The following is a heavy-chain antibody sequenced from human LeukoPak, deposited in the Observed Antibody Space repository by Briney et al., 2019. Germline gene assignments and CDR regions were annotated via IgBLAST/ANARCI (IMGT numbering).Heavy chain of an antibody. CDR1: GITFSTAW. CDR2: IKSKIGGATA. V-gene: IGHV3-15*01. D-gene: IGHD3-10*01. CDR3: ATDRAWFDP. Sequence: AGGSLRLSCAASGITFSTAWMSWFRQAPGKGLEWVGRIKSKIGGATADYAAAVKDRFTISRDDSKNTLYLQMNSLKTEDTAVYYCATDRAWFDPWGQGTLVTVSS. J-gene: IGHJ5*02.